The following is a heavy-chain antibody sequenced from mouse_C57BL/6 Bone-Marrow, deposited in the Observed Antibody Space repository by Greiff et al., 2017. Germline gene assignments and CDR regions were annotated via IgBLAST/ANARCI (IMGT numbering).Heavy chain of an antibody. V-gene: IGHV5-17*01. Sequence: DVHLVESGGGLVKPGGSLKLSCAASGFTFSDYGMHWVRQAPEKGLEWVAYISSGSNTLYYADTVKGRFTISRDNAKNTLFLQMTSLRSEDTAMYYCAVDLLDYWGQGTTLTVSS. CDR1: GFTFSDYG. D-gene: IGHD2-1*01. J-gene: IGHJ2*01. CDR3: AVDLLDY. CDR2: ISSGSNTL.